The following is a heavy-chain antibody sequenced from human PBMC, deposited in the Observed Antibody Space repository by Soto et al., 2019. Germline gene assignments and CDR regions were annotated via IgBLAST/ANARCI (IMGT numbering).Heavy chain of an antibody. D-gene: IGHD6-19*01. V-gene: IGHV3-30*18. CDR1: GFTFSSYG. Sequence: PGGSLRLSCAASGFTFSSYGMHWVRQAPGKGLEWVAVISYDGSNKYYADSVKGRFTISRDNSKNTLYLQMNSLRAEDTAVYYSAKDRVIAVAGPGYWGQGTLVTVSS. CDR2: ISYDGSNK. CDR3: AKDRVIAVAGPGY. J-gene: IGHJ4*02.